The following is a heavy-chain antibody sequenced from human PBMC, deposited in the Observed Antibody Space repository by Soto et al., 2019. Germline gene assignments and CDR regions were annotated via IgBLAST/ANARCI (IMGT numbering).Heavy chain of an antibody. J-gene: IGHJ4*02. Sequence: SETLSLTCTVSGCSISSSSYYWGWIRQPPGKGLEWIGSIYYSGSTYYNPSLKSRVTISVDTSKNQFSLKLSSVTAAFTAVYYCARCARRIQVLDYWGQGTLVTVSS. CDR1: GCSISSSSYY. CDR3: ARCARRIQVLDY. V-gene: IGHV4-39*01. D-gene: IGHD1-1*01. CDR2: IYYSGST.